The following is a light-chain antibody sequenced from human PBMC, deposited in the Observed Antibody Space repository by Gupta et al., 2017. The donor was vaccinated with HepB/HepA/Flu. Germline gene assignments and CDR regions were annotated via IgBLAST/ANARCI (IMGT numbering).Light chain of an antibody. V-gene: IGLV1-36*01. CDR1: SSNIGNNA. Sequence: QSVLTQPPSVSEAPRQRVTVSCSCSSSNIGNNAVNWYQQLPGKAPKLLIYYDDLLPSGVSDRFSGSKSGTSASLAISGLQSEDEADYYCAVWDDSLNANVFGTGTKVTVL. CDR2: YDD. J-gene: IGLJ1*01. CDR3: AVWDDSLNANV.